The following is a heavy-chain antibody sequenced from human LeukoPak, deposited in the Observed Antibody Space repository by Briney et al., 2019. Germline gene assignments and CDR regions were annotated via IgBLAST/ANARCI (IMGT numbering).Heavy chain of an antibody. J-gene: IGHJ6*03. CDR2: ISGSGGNT. Sequence: PGGSLRLSCAASGFTFSSDAMTWVRQAPGKGLGWVSAISGSGGNTNYADSVKGRFTISRDNSKNTLYLQMTSLRAEDTAVYYCAKSIRAYYYMDVWGKGTTVTVSS. V-gene: IGHV3-23*01. CDR1: GFTFSSDA. CDR3: AKSIRAYYYMDV.